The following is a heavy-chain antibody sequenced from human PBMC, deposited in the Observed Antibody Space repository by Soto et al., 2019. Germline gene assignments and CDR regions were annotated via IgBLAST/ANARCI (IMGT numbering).Heavy chain of an antibody. CDR2: IYYSGST. D-gene: IGHD6-13*01. V-gene: IGHV4-59*08. J-gene: IGHJ5*02. CDR1: GGSISSYY. Sequence: SETLSLTCTVSGGSISSYYWSWIRQPPGKGLEWIGYIYYSGSTNYNPSLKSRVTISVDTSKNQFSLKLSSVTAADTAVYYCARLPSTWSMFNWFDPWGQGTLVTVSS. CDR3: ARLPSTWSMFNWFDP.